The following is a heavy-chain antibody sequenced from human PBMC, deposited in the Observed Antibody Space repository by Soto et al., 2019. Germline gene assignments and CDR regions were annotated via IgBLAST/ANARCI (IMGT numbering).Heavy chain of an antibody. D-gene: IGHD2-8*02. CDR2: IGAAGDT. V-gene: IGHV3-13*01. Sequence: GGSLRLSCAASGFTFSNYDMHWVRQVTGKGLEWVSAIGAAGDTFYPGSVDGRFTVSRENAKNSLYLQMNNLGAGDTAVYYCARGVLGPGDYYYGMDVWGQGTTVTVSS. CDR3: ARGVLGPGDYYYGMDV. J-gene: IGHJ6*02. CDR1: GFTFSNYD.